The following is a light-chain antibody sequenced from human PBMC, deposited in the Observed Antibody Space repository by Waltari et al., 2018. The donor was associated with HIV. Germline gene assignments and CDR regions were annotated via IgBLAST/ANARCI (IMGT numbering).Light chain of an antibody. V-gene: IGKV3-20*01. CDR2: SAS. Sequence: VVLTQSPGTLSLSQGETAILSCRASRSINSTFLVWYQQKPGQPPRLLTYSASTRAVGIPDRFTASGSGTDFTLTISRLEPEDFAVYFCQQCGTEPRSFGQGT. CDR1: RSINSTF. CDR3: QQCGTEPRS. J-gene: IGKJ2*03.